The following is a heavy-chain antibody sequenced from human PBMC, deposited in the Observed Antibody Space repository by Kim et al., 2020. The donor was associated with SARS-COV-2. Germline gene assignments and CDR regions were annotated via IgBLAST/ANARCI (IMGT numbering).Heavy chain of an antibody. D-gene: IGHD6-19*01. J-gene: IGHJ4*02. CDR2: T. Sequence: TNYNPSLKSRVTISVDKSKNQFSLKLSSVTAADTAVYYCARGVAGTDFDYWGQGTLVTVSS. CDR3: ARGVAGTDFDY. V-gene: IGHV4-4*02.